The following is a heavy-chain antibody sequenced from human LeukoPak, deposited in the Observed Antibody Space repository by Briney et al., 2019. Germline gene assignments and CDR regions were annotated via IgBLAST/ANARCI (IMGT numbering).Heavy chain of an antibody. CDR1: GFTFSSYG. CDR2: IWCDGSNK. V-gene: IGHV3-33*01. Sequence: GGSLRLSCAASGFTFSSYGMHWVRQAPGKGLEWVAVIWCDGSNKYYADSVKGRFTIPRDNSKNTLYLQMNSLRAEDTAVYYCARDPRAFRAGVYYFDYWGQGTLVTVSS. CDR3: ARDPRAFRAGVYYFDY. J-gene: IGHJ4*02. D-gene: IGHD6-13*01.